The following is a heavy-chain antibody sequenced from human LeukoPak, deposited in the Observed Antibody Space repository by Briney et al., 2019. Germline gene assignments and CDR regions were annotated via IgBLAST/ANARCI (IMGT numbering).Heavy chain of an antibody. CDR3: ARGGLAQAHYGSGSYRQRKGGWFDP. J-gene: IGHJ3*01. V-gene: IGHV4-31*03. CDR1: GGSISSGGYY. D-gene: IGHD3-10*01. Sequence: SETLSLTCTVSGGSISSGGYYWSWIRQHPGKGLEWIGYIYYSGSTYYNPSLKSRVTISVDTSKNQFSLKLSSVTAADTAVYYCARGGLAQAHYGSGSYRQRKGGWFDPWGQGTMVTVSS. CDR2: IYYSGST.